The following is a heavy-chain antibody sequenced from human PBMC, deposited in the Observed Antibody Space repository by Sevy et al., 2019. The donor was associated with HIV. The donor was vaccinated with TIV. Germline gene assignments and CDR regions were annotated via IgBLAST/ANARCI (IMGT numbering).Heavy chain of an antibody. CDR2: LSYDGSNK. D-gene: IGHD3-10*01. CDR1: GFTFSSYG. Sequence: GGSLRLSCAASGFTFSSYGMHWVRQAPGKGLEWVAVLSYDGSNKYYADSVKGRFTISRDNSKNTLYLQMNSLRAEDTAVYYCAKTVRGVIITDYWGQGTLVTVSS. CDR3: AKTVRGVIITDY. J-gene: IGHJ4*02. V-gene: IGHV3-30*18.